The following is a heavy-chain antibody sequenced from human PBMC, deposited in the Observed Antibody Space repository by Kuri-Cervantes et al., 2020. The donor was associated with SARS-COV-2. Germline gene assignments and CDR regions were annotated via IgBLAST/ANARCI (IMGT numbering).Heavy chain of an antibody. V-gene: IGHV4-59*01. D-gene: IGHD3-10*01. CDR2: IYDSGST. CDR1: GGPIIRYY. Sequence: SEPLSLTCTVSGGPIIRYYWSWIRQPPGKGREWIGYIYDSGSTHYNPSLKSPVTISVDTSKKPSCMKLSSVTAADTAVYYCARGPTDYYGSGSYSDYYYYGMDVWGQGTTVTVSS. J-gene: IGHJ6*02. CDR3: ARGPTDYYGSGSYSDYYYYGMDV.